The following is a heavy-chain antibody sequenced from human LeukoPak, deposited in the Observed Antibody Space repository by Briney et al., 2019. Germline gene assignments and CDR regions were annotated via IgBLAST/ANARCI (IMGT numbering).Heavy chain of an antibody. CDR2: INAGNGNT. D-gene: IGHD6-13*01. CDR1: GYTFVSHG. V-gene: IGHV1-3*01. Sequence: ASVKVSCKASGYTFVSHGVHWVRQAPGQRLEWMGWINAGNGNTKYSQKFQGRVTITRDTSASTAYMELSSLRSEDTAVFYCARLYDSSWYLDYWGQGTLVTVSS. CDR3: ARLYDSSWYLDY. J-gene: IGHJ4*02.